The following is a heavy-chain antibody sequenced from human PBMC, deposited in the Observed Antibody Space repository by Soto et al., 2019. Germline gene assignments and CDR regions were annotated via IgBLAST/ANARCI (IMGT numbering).Heavy chain of an antibody. J-gene: IGHJ4*02. V-gene: IGHV3-11*01. CDR3: AGDPKRRDGYNFDS. CDR1: GFIFTDYS. D-gene: IGHD5-12*01. Sequence: QVQLVESGGGLVEPGGSLRLSCSASGFIFTDYSMTWIRQAPGKGLEWVSYISNGDETTQYADSVKGRFSVSRDNAKKVLFLQKNSRRVDDKAVYYCAGDPKRRDGYNFDSWGRGALVTVSS. CDR2: ISNGDETT.